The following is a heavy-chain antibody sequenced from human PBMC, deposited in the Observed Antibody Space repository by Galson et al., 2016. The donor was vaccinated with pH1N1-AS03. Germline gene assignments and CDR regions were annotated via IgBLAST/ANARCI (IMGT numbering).Heavy chain of an antibody. CDR2: VILGRCNDCVPGENT. V-gene: IGHV4-34*12. Sequence: ETLSLTCSVSTGSFRGAYWAWVRQPPGKGLEWIGEVILGRCNDCVPGENTKYAPSLKSRVTISIDTSRSQLSLRLTSVTAADTAVYYCVRRPTGLDYWGKGSLVTVSS. J-gene: IGHJ4*02. CDR1: TGSFRGAY. CDR3: VRRPTGLDY.